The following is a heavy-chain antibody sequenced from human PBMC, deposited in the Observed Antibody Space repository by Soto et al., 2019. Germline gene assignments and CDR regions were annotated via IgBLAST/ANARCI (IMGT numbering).Heavy chain of an antibody. Sequence: EVQLVESGGGLVQPGGSLRLSCAASGFTFSSYWMHWVRQAPGKGLVWVSRIHSDGSSAYYTDSVKGRFTISRDNAKNTLYLQMNTLRAEDTAVYHCAREGWGYSYTYWGQGTLVTVSS. J-gene: IGHJ4*02. V-gene: IGHV3-74*01. CDR2: IHSDGSSA. CDR3: AREGWGYSYTY. D-gene: IGHD5-18*01. CDR1: GFTFSSYW.